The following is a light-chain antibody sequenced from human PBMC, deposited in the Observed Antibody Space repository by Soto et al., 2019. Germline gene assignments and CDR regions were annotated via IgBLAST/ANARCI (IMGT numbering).Light chain of an antibody. CDR2: GAS. CDR3: QQYKYWPQT. J-gene: IGKJ2*01. CDR1: QSVTTN. Sequence: EIVMTQSPATLSVSPGERATLSCRASQSVTTNLAWYQQKPGQAPRLLIYGASTRATGIPARFSGSGSGTEFTLTISSLQSEDFAVYYCQQYKYWPQTFGQGTELEIK. V-gene: IGKV3-15*01.